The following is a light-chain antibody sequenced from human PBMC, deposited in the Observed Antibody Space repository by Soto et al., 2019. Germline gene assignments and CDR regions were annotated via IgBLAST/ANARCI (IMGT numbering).Light chain of an antibody. CDR3: SSYTTNSPLVI. J-gene: IGLJ2*01. CDR1: SSDIGAYDY. Sequence: QSALTQPASVSGSPGQSITISCSGSSSDIGAYDYVSWYQQHPGKAPKLLIYEVTSRPSGVSHRFSGSKSGNTASLSISGLQLEDDADYYCSSYTTNSPLVIFGGGTKLTVL. V-gene: IGLV2-14*01. CDR2: EVT.